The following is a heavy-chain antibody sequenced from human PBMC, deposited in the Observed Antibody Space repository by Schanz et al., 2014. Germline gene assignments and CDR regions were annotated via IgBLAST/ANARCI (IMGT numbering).Heavy chain of an antibody. CDR3: AREDCSATSCYFRY. J-gene: IGHJ4*02. Sequence: EAQLLESGGGLVQPGGSLRLSCAASGFNFKAYAMSWVRQAPGKGLEWVSGMSGSGSTADYADSVRGRFTISRDNSNNTVYLQMNTLRAEDTAVYYCAREDCSATSCYFRYWGQGTLVTVSS. D-gene: IGHD2-21*01. CDR2: MSGSGSTA. V-gene: IGHV3-23*01. CDR1: GFNFKAYA.